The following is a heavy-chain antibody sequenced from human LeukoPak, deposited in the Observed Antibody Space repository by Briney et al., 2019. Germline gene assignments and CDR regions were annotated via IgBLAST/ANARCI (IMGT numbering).Heavy chain of an antibody. D-gene: IGHD6-13*01. Sequence: ASVKVSCKASGYTFTSYDINWVRQATGQGLEWMGWMNPNSGNTGYAQKFQGRVTMTRNTSISTAYMELSSLRSEDTAVYYCARMGHSSSWYGGYYYYYGMDVWGQGTTVTVSS. V-gene: IGHV1-8*01. CDR1: GYTFTSYD. CDR3: ARMGHSSSWYGGYYYYYGMDV. CDR2: MNPNSGNT. J-gene: IGHJ6*02.